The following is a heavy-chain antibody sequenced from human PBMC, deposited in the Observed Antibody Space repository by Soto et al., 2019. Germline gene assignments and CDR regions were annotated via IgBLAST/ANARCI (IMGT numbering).Heavy chain of an antibody. J-gene: IGHJ6*02. V-gene: IGHV1-2*04. CDR3: ARDSAAIYGDEYYYYYGMDV. D-gene: IGHD4-17*01. CDR2: INPNSGGT. Sequence: ASVKVSCKASGYTFTGYYMHWVRQAPGQGLEWMGWINPNSGGTNYAQKFQGWVTMTRDTSISTAYMELSRLRSDDTAVYYCARDSAAIYGDEYYYYYGMDVWGQGTTVTVSS. CDR1: GYTFTGYY.